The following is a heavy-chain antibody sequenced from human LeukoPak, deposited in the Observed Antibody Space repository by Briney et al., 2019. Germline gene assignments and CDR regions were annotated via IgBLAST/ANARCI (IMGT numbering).Heavy chain of an antibody. CDR2: IYYSGST. V-gene: IGHV4-39*07. CDR1: GGSISSSSYY. CDR3: ASAPHVNYFDF. Sequence: SETLSLTCTVSGGSISSSSYYWGWIRQPPGKGLEWIGSIYYSGSTYYNPSLKSRVTISIDTSKNQFSLRLSSVTAADTAVYYCASAPHVNYFDFWGQGALVTVST. J-gene: IGHJ4*02. D-gene: IGHD2/OR15-2a*01.